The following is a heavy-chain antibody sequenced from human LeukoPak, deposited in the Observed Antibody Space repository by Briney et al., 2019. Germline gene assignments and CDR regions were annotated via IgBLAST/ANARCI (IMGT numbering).Heavy chain of an antibody. J-gene: IGHJ4*02. Sequence: GGSLRLSCAASGFTFSRFWMSWVRQAPGKGREGVANIKQDGSEKYYVDSVKGRFTISRDNAKNSLYLQMNSLRAEDTAVFYCARDGTYTDYDPDFDIWGQGTLVTVSS. V-gene: IGHV3-7*04. D-gene: IGHD5-12*01. CDR1: GFTFSRFW. CDR2: IKQDGSEK. CDR3: ARDGTYTDYDPDFDI.